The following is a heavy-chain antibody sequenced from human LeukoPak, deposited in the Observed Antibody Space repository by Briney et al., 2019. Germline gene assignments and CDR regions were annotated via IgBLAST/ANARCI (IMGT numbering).Heavy chain of an antibody. CDR3: ARDPAAAARLPYYMDV. V-gene: IGHV3-11*04. D-gene: IGHD6-6*01. CDR2: ISSSGSTI. J-gene: IGHJ6*03. Sequence: GGSLRLSCAASGFTFSDYYMSWIRQAPGKGLEWVSYISSSGSTIYYADSVKGRFTISRDNYLQVNSLRAEDTAVYYCARDPAAAARLPYYMDVWGKGTTVTVSS. CDR1: GFTFSDYY.